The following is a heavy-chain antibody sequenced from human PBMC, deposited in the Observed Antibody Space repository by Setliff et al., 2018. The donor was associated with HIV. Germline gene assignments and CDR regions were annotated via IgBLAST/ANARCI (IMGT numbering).Heavy chain of an antibody. V-gene: IGHV3-13*01. Sequence: GESLKISCAASGFIFGTYDMHWVRQVAGKGLEWVSAMGLLGDTYYADSVKGRFTISRGDAKNSLYLQMNSLRAGDTAVYYCAREIQNCGGNHYYCYMDVWGKGTTVTVSS. D-gene: IGHD2-15*01. CDR2: MGLLGDT. CDR3: AREIQNCGGNHYYCYMDV. J-gene: IGHJ6*03. CDR1: GFIFGTYD.